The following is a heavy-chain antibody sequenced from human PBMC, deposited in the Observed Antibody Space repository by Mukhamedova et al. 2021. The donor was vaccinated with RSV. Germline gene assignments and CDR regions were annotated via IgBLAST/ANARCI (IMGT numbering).Heavy chain of an antibody. CDR3: ARAREDIVVVVAATSPETLPMDV. J-gene: IGHJ6*02. D-gene: IGHD2-15*01. V-gene: IGHV1-69*04. Sequence: ANYAQKFQGRVTITADKSTSTAYMELSSLRSEDTAVYYCARAREDIVVVVAATSPETLPMDVWGQGTTVTVSS. CDR2: A.